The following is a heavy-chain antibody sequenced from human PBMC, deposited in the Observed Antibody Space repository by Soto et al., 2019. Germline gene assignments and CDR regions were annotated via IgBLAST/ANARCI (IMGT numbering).Heavy chain of an antibody. CDR1: GFTVSSNY. J-gene: IGHJ4*02. V-gene: IGHV3-23*01. CDR3: ARTGDLYRKFDY. Sequence: GGSLRLSCAASGFTVSSNYMSWVRQAPGKGLEWVSAISGSGGSTYYADSVKGRFTISRDNSKNTLYLQMNSLRAEDTAVYYCARTGDLYRKFDYWGQGTLVTVSS. D-gene: IGHD7-27*01. CDR2: ISGSGGST.